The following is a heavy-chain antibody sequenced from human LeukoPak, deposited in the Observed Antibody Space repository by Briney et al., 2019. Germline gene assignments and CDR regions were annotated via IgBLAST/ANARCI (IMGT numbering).Heavy chain of an antibody. D-gene: IGHD2-2*01. CDR3: ARGHYCSSTSCYPAAFPLDY. J-gene: IGHJ4*02. Sequence: PSETLSLTCAVYGGSFSGYYWSWIRQPPGKGLEWIGEINHSGSTNYNPSLKSRVTISVDTSKNQFSLKLSSVTAADTAVYYCARGHYCSSTSCYPAAFPLDYWGQGTLVTVSS. V-gene: IGHV4-34*01. CDR2: INHSGST. CDR1: GGSFSGYY.